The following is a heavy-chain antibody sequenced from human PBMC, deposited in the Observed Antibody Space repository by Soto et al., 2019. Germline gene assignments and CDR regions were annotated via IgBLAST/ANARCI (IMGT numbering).Heavy chain of an antibody. V-gene: IGHV4-30-4*01. Sequence: PSGTLSLTCTVSGGSISSGDYYWSWIRQPPGKGLEWIGYIYYSGSTYYNPSLKSRVTISVDTSKNQFSLKLSSVTAADTAVYYCARDNQCTSCYPDYYYGMDVWGQGTTVTVSS. CDR3: ARDNQCTSCYPDYYYGMDV. D-gene: IGHD2-2*01. J-gene: IGHJ6*02. CDR1: GGSISSGDYY. CDR2: IYYSGST.